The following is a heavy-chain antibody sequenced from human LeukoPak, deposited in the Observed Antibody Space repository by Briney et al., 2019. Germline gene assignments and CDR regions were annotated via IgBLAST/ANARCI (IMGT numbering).Heavy chain of an antibody. Sequence: GGSLRLSCAASGFTFDDYAMHWVRQAPGKGLEWVSGISWNSGSIGYADSVKGRFTISRDNAKNSLYQQMNSLRAEDTALYYCAKPRSGWLQAPFDYWGQRTLVTASS. D-gene: IGHD5-24*01. V-gene: IGHV3-9*01. CDR2: ISWNSGSI. J-gene: IGHJ4*02. CDR1: GFTFDDYA. CDR3: AKPRSGWLQAPFDY.